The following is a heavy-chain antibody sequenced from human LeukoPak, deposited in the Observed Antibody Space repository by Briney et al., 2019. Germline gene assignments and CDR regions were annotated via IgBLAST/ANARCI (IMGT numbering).Heavy chain of an antibody. J-gene: IGHJ4*02. CDR1: GGSISSGAYY. V-gene: IGHV4-30-4*01. CDR3: ARSLAYGDYGLGYYFDY. Sequence: SETLSLTCTVSGGSISSGAYYWGWIRQPPGKGLEWVGYIYYGGRTYYNPSLKSRVTISVDTSKTQFSLKLSSVTDADTAVYYCARSLAYGDYGLGYYFDYWGQGTLVTVSS. CDR2: IYYGGRT. D-gene: IGHD4-17*01.